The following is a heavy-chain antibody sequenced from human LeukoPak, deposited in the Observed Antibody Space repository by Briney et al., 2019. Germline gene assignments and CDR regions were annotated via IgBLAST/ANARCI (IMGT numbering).Heavy chain of an antibody. CDR2: IYYSGST. D-gene: IGHD3-10*01. V-gene: IGHV4-59*08. CDR1: GGSISSYY. J-gene: IGHJ4*02. CDR3: ARHVATIVRGVVSMGLDY. Sequence: SETLSLTCTVSGGSISSYYWSWIRQPPGKGLEWIGYIYYSGSTNYNPSRKSRVTISVDTSKNLFSLKLTSVTAADTAVYYCARHVATIVRGVVSMGLDYWGQGTLVTVSS.